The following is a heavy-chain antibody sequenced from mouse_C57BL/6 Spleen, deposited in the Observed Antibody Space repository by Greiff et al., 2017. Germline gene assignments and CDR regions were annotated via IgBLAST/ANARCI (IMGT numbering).Heavy chain of an antibody. CDR1: GFNIKDYY. CDR3: NGYYWTSHFDY. V-gene: IGHV14-2*01. D-gene: IGHD2-3*01. CDR2: IDPEDGET. Sequence: VQLQQSGAELVKPGASVKLSCTASGFNIKDYYMHWVKQRTEQGLEWIGRIDPEDGETKDAPKFQGKATITADTSSNTAYLQLSSLTSEDTAVYYWNGYYWTSHFDYWGQGTTLTVSS. J-gene: IGHJ2*01.